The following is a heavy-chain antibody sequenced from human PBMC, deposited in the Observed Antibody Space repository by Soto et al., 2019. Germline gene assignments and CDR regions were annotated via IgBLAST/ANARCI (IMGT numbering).Heavy chain of an antibody. V-gene: IGHV2-5*02. J-gene: IGHJ4*02. CDR3: AHGSAQLETRDCSGGSCYSVGPSYGY. Sequence: SGPTLVKPTQPLTLTCTFSGFSLSTSGVGVGWIRQPPGKALEWLALIYWDDDKRYSPSLKSRLTITKDTSKNQVVLTMTNMDPVDTATYYCAHGSAQLETRDCSGGSCYSVGPSYGYWGQGTLVTVSS. D-gene: IGHD2-15*01. CDR2: IYWDDDK. CDR1: GFSLSTSGVG.